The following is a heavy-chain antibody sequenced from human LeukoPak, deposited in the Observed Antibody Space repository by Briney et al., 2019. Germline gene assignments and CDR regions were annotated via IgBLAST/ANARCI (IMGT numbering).Heavy chain of an antibody. Sequence: VASVKVSCKASGYTFTGYYMHWVRQAPGQGLEWIGWINPNSGGTNYAQKFQGRVTMTRDTSISTAYMELSRLRSDDTAVYYCALVVVPAATTYTNYCFAYWGQGTLVTVSS. CDR3: ALVVVPAATTYTNYCFAY. CDR1: GYTFTGYY. J-gene: IGHJ4*02. CDR2: INPNSGGT. V-gene: IGHV1-2*02. D-gene: IGHD2-2*01.